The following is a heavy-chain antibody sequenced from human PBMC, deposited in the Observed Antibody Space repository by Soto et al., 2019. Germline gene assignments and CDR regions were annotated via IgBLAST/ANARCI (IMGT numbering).Heavy chain of an antibody. D-gene: IGHD2-15*01. CDR2: IIPIFGTA. J-gene: IGHJ6*02. V-gene: IGHV1-69*01. Sequence: QVQLVQSGAEVKKPGSSVKVSCKASGGTFSSYAISWVRQAPGQGLEWMGGIIPIFGTANYAQKFQGRVTITAVESTSTAYMELSSLRSEDTAVYYCARARYCSGGSCYPGYYYYGMDVWGQGTKVTVSS. CDR3: ARARYCSGGSCYPGYYYYGMDV. CDR1: GGTFSSYA.